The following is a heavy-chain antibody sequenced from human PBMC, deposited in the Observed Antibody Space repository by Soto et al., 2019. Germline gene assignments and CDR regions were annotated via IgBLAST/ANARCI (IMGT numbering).Heavy chain of an antibody. D-gene: IGHD2-15*01. CDR1: GITFTDYG. V-gene: IGHV3-21*06. CDR3: ARALADDAFDI. Sequence: PGGSLRLSCAASGITFTDYGFNWVRQASGKGLEWVSSISSSGPYTSYADSVKGRFTLSRDNAKNSLSLHMNNLRAEDTAVYYCARALADDAFDIWGQGTMVTVSS. J-gene: IGHJ3*02. CDR2: ISSSGPYT.